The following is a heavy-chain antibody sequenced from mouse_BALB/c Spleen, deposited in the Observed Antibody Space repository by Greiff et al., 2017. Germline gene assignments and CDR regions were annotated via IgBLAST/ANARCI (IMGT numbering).Heavy chain of an antibody. CDR2: IWAGGST. D-gene: IGHD2-1*01. J-gene: IGHJ3*01. V-gene: IGHV2-9*02. CDR3: AREWDGNYEAY. Sequence: QVQLKESGPGLVAPSQSLSITCTVSGFSLTSYGVHWVRQPPGKGLEWLGVIWAGGSTNYNSALMSRLSISKDNSKSQVFLKMNSLQTDDTAMYYCAREWDGNYEAYWGQGTLVTVSA. CDR1: GFSLTSYG.